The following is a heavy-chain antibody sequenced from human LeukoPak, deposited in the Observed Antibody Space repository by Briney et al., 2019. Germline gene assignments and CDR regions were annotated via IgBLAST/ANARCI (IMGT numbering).Heavy chain of an antibody. Sequence: GGTLRLSCAASGFTFSSYGMSWVRQAPGKGLEWVSAICGSGGSTYYADSVKGRFTISRDNSKNTLYLQMNSLRAEDTAVYYCAKRIAAAGTCWFDPWGQGTLVTVSS. CDR1: GFTFSSYG. D-gene: IGHD6-13*01. V-gene: IGHV3-23*01. CDR2: ICGSGGST. CDR3: AKRIAAAGTCWFDP. J-gene: IGHJ5*02.